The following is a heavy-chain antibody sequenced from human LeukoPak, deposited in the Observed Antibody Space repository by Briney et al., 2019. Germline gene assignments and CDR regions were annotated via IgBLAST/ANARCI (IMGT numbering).Heavy chain of an antibody. CDR2: IYHSGST. V-gene: IGHV4-38-2*01. CDR3: ASHYYDRSGYYYMVFGFDY. D-gene: IGHD3-22*01. J-gene: IGHJ4*02. Sequence: PSETLSLTCAVSGYSISSGYYWGWIRQPPGKGLEWIGRIYHSGSTYYNPSLKSRVTISVDTSKNQFSLKLSSVAAADTAVYYCASHYYDRSGYYYMVFGFDYWGQGTLVTVSS. CDR1: GYSISSGYY.